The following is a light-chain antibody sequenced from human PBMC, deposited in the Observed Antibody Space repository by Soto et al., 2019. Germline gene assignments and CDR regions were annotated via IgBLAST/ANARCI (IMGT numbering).Light chain of an antibody. Sequence: QSALTQPASVSGSPGQSITISCTGTSSDVGGYNYVSWYQQHPGKAPKLMSYEVSNRPSGVSNRFSGSKSGTSASLAISGLRSEDEAHYYCAVWDASLTGWVFGGGTQLTVL. CDR1: SSDVGGYNY. CDR3: AVWDASLTGWV. V-gene: IGLV2-14*01. CDR2: EVS. J-gene: IGLJ3*02.